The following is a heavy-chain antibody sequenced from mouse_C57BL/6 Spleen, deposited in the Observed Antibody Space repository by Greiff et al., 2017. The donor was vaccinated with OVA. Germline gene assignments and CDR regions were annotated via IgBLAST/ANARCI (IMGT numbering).Heavy chain of an antibody. Sequence: VQLQQSGPELVKPGASVKISCKASGYTFTDYYMNWVKQSHGKSLEWIGDINPNNGGTSYNQKFKGKATLTVDKSSSTAYMELRSLTSEDSAVYYCARIDEDYAMDYWGQGTSVTVSS. CDR3: ARIDEDYAMDY. CDR2: INPNNGGT. CDR1: GYTFTDYY. V-gene: IGHV1-26*01. J-gene: IGHJ4*01.